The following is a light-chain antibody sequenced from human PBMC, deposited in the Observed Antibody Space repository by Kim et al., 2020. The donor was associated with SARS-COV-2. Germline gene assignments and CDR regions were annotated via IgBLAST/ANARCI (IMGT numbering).Light chain of an antibody. V-gene: IGLV3-19*01. CDR1: SLRSYY. J-gene: IGLJ3*02. CDR2: GKN. Sequence: ALGPTVRITCQGDSLRSYYASWYQQKPGQAPVLVIYGKNNRPSGIPDRFSGSSSGNTASLTFTGAQAEDEADYYCNSRDSSGNHWVFGGGTQLTVL. CDR3: NSRDSSGNHWV.